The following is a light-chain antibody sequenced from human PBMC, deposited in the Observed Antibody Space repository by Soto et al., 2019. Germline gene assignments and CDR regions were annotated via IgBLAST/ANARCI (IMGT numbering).Light chain of an antibody. CDR2: DAS. Sequence: DIVMTQSPATLSVAPGERATLSCRASQSVSSQLAWYQQKPGQAPRLLIYDASNRATGIPARFSGSGSATDFTLTISSLEPEDFAVYFCQQRCDWPLTFGGGTKVDIK. J-gene: IGKJ4*01. V-gene: IGKV3-11*01. CDR1: QSVSSQ. CDR3: QQRCDWPLT.